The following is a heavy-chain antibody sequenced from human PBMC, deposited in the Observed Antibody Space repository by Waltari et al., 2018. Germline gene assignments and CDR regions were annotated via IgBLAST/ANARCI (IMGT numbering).Heavy chain of an antibody. J-gene: IGHJ4*02. V-gene: IGHV1-69-2*01. CDR2: LDPKNGET. D-gene: IGHD3-16*01. Sequence: EVQVVQSGTEVKKPGATVKVSCKVSGYSFSDHYMHWVQQAPGKGLEWMGILDPKNGETVYAQKFQGRISISADTSTDTAYMELTSLRSDDTAVYYCATDLNRDGYDSYWGQGTLLTVSS. CDR3: ATDLNRDGYDSY. CDR1: GYSFSDHY.